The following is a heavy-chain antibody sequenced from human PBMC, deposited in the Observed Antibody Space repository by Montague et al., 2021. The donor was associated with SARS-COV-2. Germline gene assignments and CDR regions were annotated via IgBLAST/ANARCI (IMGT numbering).Heavy chain of an antibody. CDR3: ARGLSGSYSGGWVPVALFDFYHYMDV. V-gene: IGHV4-34*01. CDR1: GGSFSGYY. D-gene: IGHD6-25*01. CDR2: SNHSGGT. Sequence: SETLSLTCAVCGGSFSGYYWSWIRRPPGKGLEWIGESNHSGGTNXNPYLKGRVTISVDTSKNQLSLKLTSVTAADTAVYYCARGLSGSYSGGWVPVALFDFYHYMDVWAKGTTVTVSS. J-gene: IGHJ6*03.